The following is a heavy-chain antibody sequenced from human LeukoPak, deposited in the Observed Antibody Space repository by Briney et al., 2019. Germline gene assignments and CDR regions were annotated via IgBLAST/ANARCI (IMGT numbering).Heavy chain of an antibody. CDR3: ARDPPGSGSYLDY. D-gene: IGHD3-10*01. CDR1: GGSISSYY. J-gene: IGHJ4*02. Sequence: PSETLSLTCTVSGGSISSYYWTWIRQPPGKGLEYIGYIYYSGSTNYNPSLKSRVTISVDTPKNQFSLKLSSVTAADTAVYYCARDPPGSGSYLDYWGQGTLVTVSS. CDR2: IYYSGST. V-gene: IGHV4-59*01.